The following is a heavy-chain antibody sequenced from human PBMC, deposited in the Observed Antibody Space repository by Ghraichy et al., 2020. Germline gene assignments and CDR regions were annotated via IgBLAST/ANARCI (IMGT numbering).Heavy chain of an antibody. J-gene: IGHJ5*02. V-gene: IGHV3-30*18. CDR1: GFTFSSYG. CDR3: AKGGAAMVTLNWFDP. D-gene: IGHD5-18*01. CDR2: ISYDGSNK. Sequence: GESLNISCAASGFTFSSYGMHWVRQAPGKGLEWVAVISYDGSNKYYADSVKGRFTISRDNSKNTLYLQMNSLRAEDTAVYYCAKGGAAMVTLNWFDPWGQGTLVTVSS.